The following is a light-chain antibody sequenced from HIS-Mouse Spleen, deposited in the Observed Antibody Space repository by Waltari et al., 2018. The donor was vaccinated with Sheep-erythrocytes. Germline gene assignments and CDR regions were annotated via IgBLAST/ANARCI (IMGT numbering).Light chain of an antibody. J-gene: IGLJ1*01. CDR2: DVS. V-gene: IGLV2-11*01. CDR1: SSHVGGYHY. CDR3: CSYAGSYNHV. Sequence: QSALTQPRPVSGPPGQSVTISCTGTSSHVGGYHYSSWYQQHPGKAPKLMIYDVSKRPSGVPDRFSGSKSGNTASLTISGLQAEDEADYYCCSYAGSYNHVFATGTKVTVL.